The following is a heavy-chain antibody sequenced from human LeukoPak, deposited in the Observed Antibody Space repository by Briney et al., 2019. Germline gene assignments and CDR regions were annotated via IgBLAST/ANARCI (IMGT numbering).Heavy chain of an antibody. D-gene: IGHD3-22*01. J-gene: IGHJ4*02. CDR3: AVSPYYYDSSGRLFDY. CDR1: GGSFSGYY. Sequence: SETLSLTCAVYGGSFSGYYWSWIRQPPGEGLEWIGEINHSGSTNYNPSLKSRVTISVDTSKNQFSLKLSSVTAADTAVYYCAVSPYYYDSSGRLFDYWGQGTLVTVSS. V-gene: IGHV4-34*01. CDR2: INHSGST.